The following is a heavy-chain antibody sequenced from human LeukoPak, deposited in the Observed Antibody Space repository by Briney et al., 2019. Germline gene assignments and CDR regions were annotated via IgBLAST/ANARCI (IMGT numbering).Heavy chain of an antibody. CDR1: GGSISSYY. Sequence: PSQTLSLTCTVSGGSISSYYWSWIRQPPGKGLEWIGYIYYSGSTNYNPSLKSRVTISVDTSKNQFSLKLSSVTAADTAVYYCARHGGLRYFDWLLDYWGQGTLVTVSS. D-gene: IGHD3-9*01. J-gene: IGHJ4*02. CDR2: IYYSGST. CDR3: ARHGGLRYFDWLLDY. V-gene: IGHV4-59*08.